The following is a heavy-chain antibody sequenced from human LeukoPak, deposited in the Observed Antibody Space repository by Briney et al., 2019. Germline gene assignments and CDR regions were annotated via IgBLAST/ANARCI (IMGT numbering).Heavy chain of an antibody. CDR3: ATRREVAGAIDY. D-gene: IGHD6-19*01. V-gene: IGHV3-53*01. CDR1: GFTVSSNY. J-gene: IGHJ4*02. Sequence: PGGSLRLSCAASGFTVSSNYMSWVRQAPGEGLDWVSGIYSGVYTYDVDSVKGRFTISRDNAKNTVYLQMNSLRAEDTAPYYCATRREVAGAIDYWGQGTLVTVSS. CDR2: IYSGVYT.